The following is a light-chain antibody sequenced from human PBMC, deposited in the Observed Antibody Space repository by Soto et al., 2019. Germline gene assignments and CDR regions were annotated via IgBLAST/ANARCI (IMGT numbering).Light chain of an antibody. CDR3: QQYNSYLYT. J-gene: IGKJ2*01. Sequence: DIQMTQSPSTLSASVGDRVTITCRASPSISSWLAWYQQKPGQAPQLVIYDASSVESGLPSRFSGRGSAPEFTSTISSLQPDDFATYYCQQYNSYLYTFGQGTKLQIK. CDR2: DAS. V-gene: IGKV1-5*01. CDR1: PSISSW.